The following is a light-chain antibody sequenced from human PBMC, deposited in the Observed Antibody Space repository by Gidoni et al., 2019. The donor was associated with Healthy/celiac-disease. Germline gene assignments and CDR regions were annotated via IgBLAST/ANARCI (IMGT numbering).Light chain of an antibody. V-gene: IGKV1-5*03. J-gene: IGKJ1*01. CDR2: QAS. Sequence: DIQMTKSPSTLSASVGDRVTITCRASQSMSSWLAWYQQNPGKAPKLLSYQASSLEMGVPSRFSGSGSGTEFTLTISSLQPDDFATYYCQQYNSYSWTFGQGTKVEIK. CDR3: QQYNSYSWT. CDR1: QSMSSW.